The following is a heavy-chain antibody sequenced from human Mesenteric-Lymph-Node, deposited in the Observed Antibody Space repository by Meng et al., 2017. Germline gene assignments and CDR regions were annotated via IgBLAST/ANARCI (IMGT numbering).Heavy chain of an antibody. V-gene: IGHV2-5*02. CDR1: GFSLSTTGVG. CDR2: IYWDDDK. J-gene: IGHJ4*02. CDR3: AHRPTSTWYFDY. Sequence: SGPTLVKPTQTLTLTCTFSGFSLSTTGVGVGWIRQPPGKALEWLALIYWDDDKRYSPSLKPRLTITKDTSKNQVVLTMTNMDPVDTATYYCAHRPTSTWYFDYWGQGTLVTVSS. D-gene: IGHD2-2*01.